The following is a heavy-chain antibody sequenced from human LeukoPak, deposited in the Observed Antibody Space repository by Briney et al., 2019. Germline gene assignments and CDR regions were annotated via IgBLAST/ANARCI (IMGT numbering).Heavy chain of an antibody. CDR1: GGTFSSYT. V-gene: IGHV1-69*04. J-gene: IGHJ4*02. D-gene: IGHD3-16*02. CDR2: IIPILGIA. Sequence: SVKVSCKASGGTFSSYTISWVRQAPGQGLEWMGRIIPILGIANYAQKFQGRVTITADKSTSTAYMELSSLRSEDTAVYYCAREQRSASGTFGGVIGLLDYWGQGALVTVSS. CDR3: AREQRSASGTFGGVIGLLDY.